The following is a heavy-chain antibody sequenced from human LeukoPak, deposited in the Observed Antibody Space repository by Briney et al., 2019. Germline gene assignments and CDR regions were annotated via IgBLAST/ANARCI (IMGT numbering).Heavy chain of an antibody. CDR2: IYHSGST. J-gene: IGHJ2*01. Sequence: PSETLSLTCAVSGGSISSSNWWSWVRQPPGKGLEWIGEIYHSGSTNYNPSLKSRVTISVDTSKNQFSLKLSSLTAADTAVYYCARRGANSGSYSHFDPWGRGTPVTVSS. D-gene: IGHD1-26*01. CDR3: ARRGANSGSYSHFDP. V-gene: IGHV4-4*02. CDR1: GGSISSSNW.